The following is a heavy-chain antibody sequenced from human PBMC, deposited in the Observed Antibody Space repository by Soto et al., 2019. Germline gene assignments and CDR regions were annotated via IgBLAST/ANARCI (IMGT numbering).Heavy chain of an antibody. CDR3: ATVYTAAWSTHNYYYMDV. D-gene: IGHD3-16*01. Sequence: QVRLVQSGAEVKEPGASVQVSCKVSGYTLTELSIHWVRQAPGKGLEWMGGFDPEDGETLYAQKFQGRVTMTEDTSTDTAYMDLSSLSSEDTAVYYCATVYTAAWSTHNYYYMDVWGKGTTVTVSS. V-gene: IGHV1-24*01. CDR2: FDPEDGET. J-gene: IGHJ6*03. CDR1: GYTLTELS.